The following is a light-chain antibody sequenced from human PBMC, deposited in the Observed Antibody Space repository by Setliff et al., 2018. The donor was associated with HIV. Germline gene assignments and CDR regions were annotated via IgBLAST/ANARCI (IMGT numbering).Light chain of an antibody. CDR3: SSYTTSSTYV. CDR1: ISDIGSYNF. Sequence: QSVLTQPASVSGSPGQSITIPCTGSISDIGSYNFVSWYQQHPGKAPKLIISDVTKRPSGVSDRFSGSKSGHTASLTISGLQGEDEADYYCSSYTTSSTYVFGSGTKVT. J-gene: IGLJ1*01. V-gene: IGLV2-14*03. CDR2: DVT.